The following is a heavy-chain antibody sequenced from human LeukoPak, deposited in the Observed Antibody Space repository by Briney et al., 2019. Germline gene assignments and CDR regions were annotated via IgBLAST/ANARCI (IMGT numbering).Heavy chain of an antibody. V-gene: IGHV4-59*05. CDR2: TYYSGST. J-gene: IGHJ5*02. CDR3: ARLLPLTPPFDP. Sequence: SETLSLTCTVSGASISSYYWSWIRQPPGKGLEWIGSTYYSGSTYYNPSLKSRVTISVDTSKNQFSLKLSSVTAADTAVYYCARLLPLTPPFDPWGQGTLVTVSS. CDR1: GASISSYY. D-gene: IGHD1-26*01.